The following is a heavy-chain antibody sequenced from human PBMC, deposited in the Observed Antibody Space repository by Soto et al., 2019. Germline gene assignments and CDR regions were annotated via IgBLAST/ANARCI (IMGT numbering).Heavy chain of an antibody. CDR1: GGTFCSYT. Sequence: QVQLVQSGAEVKKPGSSVKVSCKASGGTFCSYTISWVRQAPGQGLEWMGRIIPILGIANYAQKFQGRVTITANKAXSTAYMELSSLRSEDTAVYYCAMEYCSSTSCYRDYWGQGTLVTVSS. V-gene: IGHV1-69*02. D-gene: IGHD2-2*02. J-gene: IGHJ4*02. CDR2: IIPILGIA. CDR3: AMEYCSSTSCYRDY.